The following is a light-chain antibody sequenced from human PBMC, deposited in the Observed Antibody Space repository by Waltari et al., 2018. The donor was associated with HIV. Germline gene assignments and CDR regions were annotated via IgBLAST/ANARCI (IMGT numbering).Light chain of an antibody. Sequence: DIVMTQSPDSLALSLGERATIDCKSSQSVLFNSNSKNYLAWYQQKPGQPPKLLIYWASARESGVPDRFSGSGSGTDFTLTISSLQAEDVAVYYCQQYDTVPLTFGGGTKVEI. CDR3: QQYDTVPLT. CDR1: QSVLFNSNSKNY. J-gene: IGKJ4*01. CDR2: WAS. V-gene: IGKV4-1*01.